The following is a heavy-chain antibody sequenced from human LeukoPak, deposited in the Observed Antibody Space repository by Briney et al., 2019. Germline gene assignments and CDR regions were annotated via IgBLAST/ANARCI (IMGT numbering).Heavy chain of an antibody. CDR2: VYYSGST. V-gene: IGHV4-59*01. CDR3: ARASNYETSGYYFYWYFDL. Sequence: PSETLSLTCPLSGAFSGSISSYYWSWIRQPPGKGLEWIGYVYYSGSTNYNPSLKSRVTISIDTSKTQFSLKLNSVTAADTAVYYCARASNYETSGYYFYWYFDLWGRGTLVTVSS. D-gene: IGHD3-22*01. CDR1: GAFSGSISSYY. J-gene: IGHJ2*01.